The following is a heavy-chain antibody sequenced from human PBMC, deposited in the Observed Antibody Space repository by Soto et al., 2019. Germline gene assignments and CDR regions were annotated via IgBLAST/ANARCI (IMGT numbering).Heavy chain of an antibody. CDR1: GGSISSGDYY. CDR2: IYYSGST. V-gene: IGHV4-30-4*01. CDR3: ASLVVTAHNWFDP. D-gene: IGHD2-21*02. Sequence: QVQLQESGPGLVKPSQTLSLTCTVSGGSISSGDYYWSWIRQPPGKGLEWIGYIYYSGSTYYNPSLKRRVTISVDTSRNQCSLKLSSVTAADTAVYYCASLVVTAHNWFDPWGQGTLVTVSS. J-gene: IGHJ5*02.